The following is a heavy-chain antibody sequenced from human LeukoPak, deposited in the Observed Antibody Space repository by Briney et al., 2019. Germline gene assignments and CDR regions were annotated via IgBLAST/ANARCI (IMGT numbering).Heavy chain of an antibody. V-gene: IGHV1-69*06. CDR2: IIPIFGTA. CDR3: ARTGAYGSGSYSIMGTFDY. Sequence: SVKVSCMASGGTFSSYAISWVRQAPGEGLEWMGGIIPIFGTANYAQKFQGRVTITADKSTSTVYMELSSLRSVDTAVYYCARTGAYGSGSYSIMGTFDYWGQGTLVTVSS. J-gene: IGHJ4*02. CDR1: GGTFSSYA. D-gene: IGHD3-10*01.